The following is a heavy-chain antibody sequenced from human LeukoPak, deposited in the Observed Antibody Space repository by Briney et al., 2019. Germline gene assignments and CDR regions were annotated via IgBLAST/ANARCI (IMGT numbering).Heavy chain of an antibody. Sequence: ASVKVSCKASGYTFTGYYMHWVRQAPGQGLEWMGWINPNSGGTNYARKFQGRVTMTRDTSISTAYMELSRLRSDDTAVYYCARVFGYYDSSDLGYWGQGTLVTVSS. J-gene: IGHJ4*02. V-gene: IGHV1-2*02. CDR2: INPNSGGT. D-gene: IGHD3-22*01. CDR3: ARVFGYYDSSDLGY. CDR1: GYTFTGYY.